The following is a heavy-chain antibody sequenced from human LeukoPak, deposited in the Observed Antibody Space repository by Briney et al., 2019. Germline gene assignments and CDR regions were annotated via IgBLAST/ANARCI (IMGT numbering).Heavy chain of an antibody. CDR3: ARDVIAAAGTSSY. V-gene: IGHV3-66*01. D-gene: IGHD6-13*01. J-gene: IGHJ4*02. CDR1: GFTFSSYA. Sequence: GGSLRLSCAASGFTFSSYAMSWVRQAPGKGLEWVSVIYSGGSTYYADSVKGRFTISRDNSKNTLYLQMNSLRAEDTAVYYCARDVIAAAGTSSYWGQGTLVTVSS. CDR2: IYSGGST.